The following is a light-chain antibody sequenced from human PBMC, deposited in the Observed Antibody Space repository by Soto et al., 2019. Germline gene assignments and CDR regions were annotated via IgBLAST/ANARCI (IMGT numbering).Light chain of an antibody. Sequence: QTVVTQEPSFSVSPGGTVTLTCGLTSGSVSTTYYPSWYQQTPGQAPRTLIYSTNIRSSGVPDRFSGSILLNKAALTITGAQADDESDYHCMLYMGGGLVVFGGGTKLTVL. J-gene: IGLJ2*01. CDR3: MLYMGGGLVV. CDR1: SGSVSTTYY. CDR2: STN. V-gene: IGLV8-61*01.